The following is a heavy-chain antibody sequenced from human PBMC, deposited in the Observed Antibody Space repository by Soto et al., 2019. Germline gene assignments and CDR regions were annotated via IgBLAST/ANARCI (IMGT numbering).Heavy chain of an antibody. CDR1: GYSFANYW. CDR2: IYPGDSQT. J-gene: IGHJ4*02. V-gene: IGHV5-51*01. CDR3: ARQIYDSDTGPNFQYYFDS. D-gene: IGHD3-22*01. Sequence: PGESLKISCQGSGYSFANYWIAWVRQMPGKGLEWVGVIYPGDSQTYYSPSFRGHVTISVTKSITTVFLQWSSLRASDTAMYYCARQIYDSDTGPNFQYYFDSWGQGTPVTVSS.